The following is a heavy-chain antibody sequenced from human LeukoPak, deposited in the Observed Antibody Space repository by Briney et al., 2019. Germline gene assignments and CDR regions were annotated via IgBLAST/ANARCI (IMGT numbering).Heavy chain of an antibody. CDR1: GFTFINYG. D-gene: IGHD6-13*01. Sequence: PGGSLRLSCAASGFTFINYGMHWVRQAPGKGLDWVAVIWYDGSYKYYADSVKGRFTISRDNSKNTLYLQMNSLRAEDTAIYNCAKVVQYTASTGTGLDYWGQGTLVTVSS. J-gene: IGHJ4*02. V-gene: IGHV3-33*06. CDR2: IWYDGSYK. CDR3: AKVVQYTASTGTGLDY.